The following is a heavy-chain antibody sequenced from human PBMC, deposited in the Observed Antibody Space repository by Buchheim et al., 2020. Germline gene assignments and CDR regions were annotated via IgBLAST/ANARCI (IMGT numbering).Heavy chain of an antibody. CDR2: INHSGST. CDR1: GGSFSGYY. V-gene: IGHV4-34*01. J-gene: IGHJ5*02. CDR3: ARGSRERIHLQLLNWFDP. Sequence: QVQLQQWGAGLLKPSETLSLTCAVYGGSFSGYYWSWIRQPPGKGLEWIGEINHSGSTNYNPSLKRRVTISVDTSKNQFSLKLSSVTAADTAVYYCARGSRERIHLQLLNWFDPWGQGTL. D-gene: IGHD5-18*01.